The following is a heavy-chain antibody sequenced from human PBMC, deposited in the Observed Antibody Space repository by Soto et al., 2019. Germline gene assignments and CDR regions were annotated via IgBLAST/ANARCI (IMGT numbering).Heavy chain of an antibody. D-gene: IGHD3-9*01. CDR2: IIPILGIA. J-gene: IGHJ5*02. CDR3: ARARYDIYMWFDP. V-gene: IGHV1-69*02. CDR1: GGRNSIDT. Sequence: LVKVACKSSGGRNSIDTSSWVRQTPGQGLEWMGRIIPILGIANYAQKFQGRVTITADKSTSTAYMELSSLRSEDTAVYYCARARYDIYMWFDPWGQGTLVTVS.